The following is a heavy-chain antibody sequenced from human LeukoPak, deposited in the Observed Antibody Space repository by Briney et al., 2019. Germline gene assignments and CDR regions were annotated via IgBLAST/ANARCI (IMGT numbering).Heavy chain of an antibody. CDR1: GFTFSSYW. D-gene: IGHD5-18*01. J-gene: IGHJ4*02. Sequence: PGGSLRLSCAASGFTFSSYWMSWVRQAPGKGLEWVANIKQDGSEKYYVDSVKGRFTISRDSAKNSLYLQMNSLRAEDTAVYYCARHLSGVTGYTYGRGIDYWGQGTLVTVSS. CDR2: IKQDGSEK. CDR3: ARHLSGVTGYTYGRGIDY. V-gene: IGHV3-7*01.